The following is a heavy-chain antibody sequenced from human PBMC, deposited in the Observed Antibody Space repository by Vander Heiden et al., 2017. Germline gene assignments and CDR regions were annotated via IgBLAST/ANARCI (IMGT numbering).Heavy chain of an antibody. Sequence: EVLLLESGGGLVKPGGTLSPPCAASGFTFTNVWMSWVRQAPGKGLEWVARVRSKKDGETTDYAAPVKGRFTISRDDSQKTVYLQMNSLNTEGTAMYYCTTGAPAGTFWDYWGQGTLVTVSS. J-gene: IGHJ4*02. V-gene: IGHV3-15*01. D-gene: IGHD1-26*01. CDR3: TTGAPAGTFWDY. CDR1: GFTFTNVW. CDR2: VRSKKDGETT.